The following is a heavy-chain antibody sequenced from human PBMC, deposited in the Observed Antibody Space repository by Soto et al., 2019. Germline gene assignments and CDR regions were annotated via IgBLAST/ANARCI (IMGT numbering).Heavy chain of an antibody. Sequence: GGSLRLSCAASGLTFSSYSMNWVRQAPGKGLEWVSYISSSSSTIYYADSVKGRFTISRDNSKNTLYLEMNSLRADDTALYYCAKDLVGVVPDAFDIWGQGTMVTVSS. CDR1: GLTFSSYS. V-gene: IGHV3-48*01. J-gene: IGHJ3*02. D-gene: IGHD2-21*01. CDR3: AKDLVGVVPDAFDI. CDR2: ISSSSSTI.